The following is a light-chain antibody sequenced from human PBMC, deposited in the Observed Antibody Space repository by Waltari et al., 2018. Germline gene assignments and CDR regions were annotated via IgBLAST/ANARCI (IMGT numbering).Light chain of an antibody. V-gene: IGLV3-21*02. Sequence: SYVLTQPPSVSVAPGQTARITCGGDNIGSESGHWYQQKSGRAPVPVIHDDSDRPAGVPARVSGSNFGHTATLTISTVEAGDEADYYCQVWDRDSDHVVFGGGTKL. CDR1: NIGSES. CDR2: DDS. J-gene: IGLJ2*01. CDR3: QVWDRDSDHVV.